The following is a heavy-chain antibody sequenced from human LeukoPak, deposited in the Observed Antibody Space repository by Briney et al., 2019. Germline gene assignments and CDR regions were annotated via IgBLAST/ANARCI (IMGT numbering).Heavy chain of an antibody. J-gene: IGHJ4*02. CDR2: IKSDGTGA. V-gene: IGHV3-74*01. Sequence: GGSLRLSCEASGFTFSTFWMQWVRQAPGKGLISVSRIKSDGTGAAYADSVKGRFTISRDNAKNTLYLQMNSLGVEDTAVYYCARDGDWVGGSIDYWGQGTLVTVSS. CDR1: GFTFSTFW. CDR3: ARDGDWVGGSIDY. D-gene: IGHD2-21*01.